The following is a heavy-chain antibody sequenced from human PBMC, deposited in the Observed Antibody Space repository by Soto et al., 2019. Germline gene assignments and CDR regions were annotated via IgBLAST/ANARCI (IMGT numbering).Heavy chain of an antibody. CDR1: GFTVDDYA. V-gene: IGHV3-9*01. D-gene: IGHD4-17*01. Sequence: DVQLVESGGGLVQPGRSLRLSCAASGFTVDDYAMHWVRQAPGKGLEWVSGRSWNSGSIGYADSVKGRFTISRDNAKNALYLQMNSLRAEDTALYYCAKEIDGDYVPDFDYWGQGTLVTVSS. CDR2: RSWNSGSI. CDR3: AKEIDGDYVPDFDY. J-gene: IGHJ4*02.